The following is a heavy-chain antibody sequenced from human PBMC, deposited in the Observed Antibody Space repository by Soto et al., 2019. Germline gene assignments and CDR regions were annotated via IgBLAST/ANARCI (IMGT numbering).Heavy chain of an antibody. CDR3: AKISGHDNDG. CDR1: GFTFDDYA. J-gene: IGHJ4*02. V-gene: IGHV3-9*01. Sequence: GGSLRLSCAASGFTFDDYAMHWVRQAPGKGLEWVSGISWNSGSIGYADSVKGRFTISRDNAKNSLYLQMNSLRSEDTAVYYCAKISGHDNDGWGQGTLVTVSS. D-gene: IGHD3-16*01. CDR2: ISWNSGSI.